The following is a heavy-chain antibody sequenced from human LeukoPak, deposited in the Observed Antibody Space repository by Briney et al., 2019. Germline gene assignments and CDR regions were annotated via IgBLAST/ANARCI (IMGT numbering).Heavy chain of an antibody. CDR3: AKDVGPAYYFDC. Sequence: GGSLRLSCAASGFTFSSYGTHWVRQAPGKGLEWVAFIRYDGSNKYYADSVKGRFTISRDNSKNTLYLQMNSLRAEDTAVYYCAKDVGPAYYFDCWGQGTLVTVSS. CDR2: IRYDGSNK. V-gene: IGHV3-30*02. CDR1: GFTFSSYG. D-gene: IGHD1-26*01. J-gene: IGHJ4*02.